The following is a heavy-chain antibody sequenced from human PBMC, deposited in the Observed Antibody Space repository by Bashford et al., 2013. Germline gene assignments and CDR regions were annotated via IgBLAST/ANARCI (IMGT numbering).Heavy chain of an antibody. D-gene: IGHD2-15*01. CDR2: MHYNGDT. J-gene: IGHJ4*02. CDR3: ARRGSYYFDY. CDR1: GGSVSSRNYY. Sequence: SSETLSLTCSVSGGSVSSRNYYWSWVRQPPGKGLEYIGYMHYNGDTYSNPSLKSRVSMSIDTSKNQFSLNLSSVTAADTAVYYCARRGSYYFDYWGQGALVTVSS. V-gene: IGHV4-61*01.